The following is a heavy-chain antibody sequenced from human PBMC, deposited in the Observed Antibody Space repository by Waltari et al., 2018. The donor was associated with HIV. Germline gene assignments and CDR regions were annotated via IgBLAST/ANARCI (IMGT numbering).Heavy chain of an antibody. CDR2: ISAYNGNT. D-gene: IGHD3-3*01. CDR3: ARDEALHLGFTIFGVDY. CDR1: GYTFTSYG. V-gene: IGHV1-18*01. J-gene: IGHJ4*02. Sequence: QVQLVQSGAEVKKPGASVKVSCRASGYTFTSYGISWVRQPLGQVLEWMGWISAYNGNTNYAQKLQGRVTMTTDTSTSTAYMELRSLGSDDTAVYYCARDEALHLGFTIFGVDYWGQGTLVTVSS.